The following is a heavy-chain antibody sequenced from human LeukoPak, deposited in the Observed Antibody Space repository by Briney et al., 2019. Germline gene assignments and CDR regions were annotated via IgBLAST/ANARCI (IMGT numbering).Heavy chain of an antibody. J-gene: IGHJ3*02. V-gene: IGHV3-48*01. CDR3: AREGMRSILAATRGALDI. CDR1: GFTFSSYS. Sequence: PGGSLRLSCAASGFTFSSYSMNWVRQAPGKGLEWVSYISITSGTILYADSVKGRFTISRDNAKNSLYLQINSLRAEDTAVYYCAREGMRSILAATRGALDIWGQGTMVTDSS. D-gene: IGHD6-13*01. CDR2: ISITSGTI.